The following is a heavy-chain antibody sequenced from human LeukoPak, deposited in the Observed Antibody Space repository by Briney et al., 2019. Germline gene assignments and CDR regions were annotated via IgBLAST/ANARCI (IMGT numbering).Heavy chain of an antibody. CDR3: TRGLRMTTVTKGYYYYYMDV. D-gene: IGHD4-17*01. CDR2: IYHSGST. J-gene: IGHJ6*03. CDR1: GGSISSGGYY. V-gene: IGHV4-30-2*01. Sequence: PSETLSLTCTVSGGSISSGGYYWSWIRQPPGKGLEWIGYIYHSGSTYYNPSLKSRVTISVDRSKNQFSLKLSSVTAADTAVYYCTRGLRMTTVTKGYYYYYMDVWGKGTTVTVSS.